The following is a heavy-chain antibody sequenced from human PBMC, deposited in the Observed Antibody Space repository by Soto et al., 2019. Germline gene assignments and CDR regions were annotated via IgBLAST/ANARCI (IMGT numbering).Heavy chain of an antibody. J-gene: IGHJ4*02. Sequence: QVQVVQSGGEAKKPGASVKVSCRVSGFTFSDLSIHWVRQSPGKGLEWMGGIDPEDGKTIYAPKFQGRITMTEDSSSDTAYLEVNKLMSNDTAFYYCTTGESAGRRDFWGQGTLVTVSS. CDR2: IDPEDGKT. V-gene: IGHV1-24*01. D-gene: IGHD6-13*01. CDR1: GFTFSDLS. CDR3: TTGESAGRRDF.